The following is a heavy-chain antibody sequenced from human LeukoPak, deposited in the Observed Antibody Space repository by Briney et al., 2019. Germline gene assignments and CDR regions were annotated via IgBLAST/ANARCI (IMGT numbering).Heavy chain of an antibody. V-gene: IGHV3-23*01. CDR1: GFTFSTYA. CDR3: AKTSGWPYYFDY. J-gene: IGHJ4*02. Sequence: GGSLRLSCAASGFTFSTYAMSWVRQPPGKGLEWVSAITGSGGNTYYADSVKGRFTISRDNSKNTVYLQVNSLKAEDTAVYYCAKTSGWPYYFDYWGQGTLVTVSS. CDR2: ITGSGGNT. D-gene: IGHD6-19*01.